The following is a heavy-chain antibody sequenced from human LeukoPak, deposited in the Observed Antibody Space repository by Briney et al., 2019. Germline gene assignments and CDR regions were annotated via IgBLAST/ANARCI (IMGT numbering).Heavy chain of an antibody. CDR1: GFTFSSYS. J-gene: IGHJ4*02. CDR2: ISSSSSTI. Sequence: GGSLRLSCAASGFTFSSYSMNWVRQAPGKGLEWVSYISSSSSTIYYADSVKGRFTISRDNAKSTLYLQMSNLRAEDTAVYYCARSKNYYYGSGSESLDYWGQGTLVTVSS. CDR3: ARSKNYYYGSGSESLDY. D-gene: IGHD3-10*01. V-gene: IGHV3-48*01.